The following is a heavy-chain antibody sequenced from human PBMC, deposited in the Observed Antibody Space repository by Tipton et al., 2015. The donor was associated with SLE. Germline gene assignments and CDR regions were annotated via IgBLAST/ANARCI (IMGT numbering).Heavy chain of an antibody. CDR1: GGSFSGYY. J-gene: IGHJ5*02. D-gene: IGHD6-13*01. CDR3: ARGDGYSSSWPGNWFDP. CDR2: INHSGST. V-gene: IGHV4-34*01. Sequence: LRLSCAVYGGSFSGYYWSWIRQPPGKGLEWIGEINHSGSTNYNPSLKSLVTISVDTSKNQFSLKLSSVTAADTAVYYCARGDGYSSSWPGNWFDPWGQGTLVTVSS.